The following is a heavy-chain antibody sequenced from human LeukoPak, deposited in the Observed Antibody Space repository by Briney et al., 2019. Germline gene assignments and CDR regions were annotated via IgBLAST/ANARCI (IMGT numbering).Heavy chain of an antibody. CDR3: ASLLGSRGVDY. CDR1: GGTFSAYA. Sequence: SVKVSCKASGGTFSAYAISWVRQAPGQGLEWMGGLIPIFGAPDYAQNFQGRVTITTDESAATTYMELSSLRSEDTAVYYCASLLGSRGVDYWGQGTLVTVSS. CDR2: LIPIFGAP. V-gene: IGHV1-69*05. J-gene: IGHJ4*02. D-gene: IGHD2-8*02.